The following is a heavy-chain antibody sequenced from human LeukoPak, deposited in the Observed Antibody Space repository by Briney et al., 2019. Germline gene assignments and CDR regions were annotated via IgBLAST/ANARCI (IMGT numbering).Heavy chain of an antibody. V-gene: IGHV4-34*01. J-gene: IGHJ4*02. CDR3: ARPSYRSGTGGFDY. CDR1: GFTFSSYA. Sequence: GSLRLSCAASGFTFSSYAMSWVRQAPGKGLEWIGEINHSGSTNYNPSLKSRVTLSVDTSKNQFSLKLSSVTAADTAVYYCARPSYRSGTGGFDYWGQGTLVTVSS. CDR2: INHSGST. D-gene: IGHD3-3*01.